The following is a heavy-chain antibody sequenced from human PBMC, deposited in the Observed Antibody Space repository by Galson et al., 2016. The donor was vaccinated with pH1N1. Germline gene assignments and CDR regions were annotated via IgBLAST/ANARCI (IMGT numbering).Heavy chain of an antibody. J-gene: IGHJ4*01. Sequence: LSLTCSVSGASITYSFWSWVRQPPGGGLQWIGYFYYTGSTSSNPSLKSRVTISINASKNQVSLKLTSVTAADTAIYYCASGGGYQSIDYWGQGTLVTVSS. V-gene: IGHV4-59*01. CDR1: GASITYSF. D-gene: IGHD5-24*01. CDR2: FYYTGST. CDR3: ASGGGYQSIDY.